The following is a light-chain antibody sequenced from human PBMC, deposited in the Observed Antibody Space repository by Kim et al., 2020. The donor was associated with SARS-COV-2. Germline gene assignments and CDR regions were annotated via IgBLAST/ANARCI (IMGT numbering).Light chain of an antibody. CDR3: AAWDDSLSGVV. CDR2: RNN. CDR1: SSNIGSHY. V-gene: IGLV1-47*01. Sequence: GQRVTISCSGSSSNIGSHYVYWYQQLPGTAPKLLIYRNNQRPSGVPDRFSGSKSGTSASLAISGLRSEDEADYSCAAWDDSLSGVVFGGGTKLTVL. J-gene: IGLJ2*01.